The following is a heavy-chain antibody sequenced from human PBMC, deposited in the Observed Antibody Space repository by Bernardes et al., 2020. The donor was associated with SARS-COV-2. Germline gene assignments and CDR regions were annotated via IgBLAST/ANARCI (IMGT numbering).Heavy chain of an antibody. CDR3: ARDGDGYFDY. CDR2: IKQDGSDK. J-gene: IGHJ4*02. D-gene: IGHD2-21*01. Sequence: VGSLRLSCAASGFTFSGYWMSWVRQAPGKGLEWVANIKQDGSDKYYVDSVKGRFTISRDNAKNSLYLQMNSLRAEDTAVYFCARDGDGYFDYWGQGTLVTVSS. V-gene: IGHV3-7*01. CDR1: GFTFSGYW.